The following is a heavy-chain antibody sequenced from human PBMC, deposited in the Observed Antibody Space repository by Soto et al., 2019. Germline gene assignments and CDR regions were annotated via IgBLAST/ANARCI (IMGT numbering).Heavy chain of an antibody. CDR3: ARKPVAVDGILFDY. J-gene: IGHJ4*02. CDR2: IYWNDDK. D-gene: IGHD6-19*01. Sequence: QITLKESGPTLVKPTQTLTVTCTFSGFSLSTSGVGVGWIRQPPGKALEWLALIYWNDDKRYSPSLESRLTNTKDTSKKQVVLTMTNMEPVDTATDYCARKPVAVDGILFDYLGQGTLVTVSS. CDR1: GFSLSTSGVG. V-gene: IGHV2-5*01.